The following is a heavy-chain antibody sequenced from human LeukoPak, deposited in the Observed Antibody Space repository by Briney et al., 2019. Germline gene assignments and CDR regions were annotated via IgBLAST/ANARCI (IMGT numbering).Heavy chain of an antibody. V-gene: IGHV3-66*01. Sequence: GSLRLSCAASGFTISSNYMSWVRQAPGKGLEWVSVIYVDSSTYYTDSVRGRFSISRDNSKNTLYPQMNNLRAEDTAVYYCARDFLNRQFDYWGQGTLVTVSS. CDR3: ARDFLNRQFDY. CDR2: IYVDSST. CDR1: GFTISSNY. J-gene: IGHJ4*02.